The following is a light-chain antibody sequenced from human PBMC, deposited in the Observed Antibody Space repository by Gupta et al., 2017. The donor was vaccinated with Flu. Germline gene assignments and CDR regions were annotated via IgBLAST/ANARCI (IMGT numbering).Light chain of an antibody. J-gene: IGKJ4*01. CDR2: KTS. Sequence: DIQMTQFPSSVSASVGDTVIINCRASQNIRTWLVWYQQKPGRAPNLLIYKTSTLQSGVPSRFSGSGSGTDFTLTINNLQPDDFATYYCQQADGFPLTFGGGTKV. V-gene: IGKV1D-12*01. CDR1: QNIRTW. CDR3: QQADGFPLT.